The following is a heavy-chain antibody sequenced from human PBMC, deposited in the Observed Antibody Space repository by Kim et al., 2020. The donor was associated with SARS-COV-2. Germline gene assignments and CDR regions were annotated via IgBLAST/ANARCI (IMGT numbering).Heavy chain of an antibody. CDR2: IRGSGGRK. CDR1: GFTFSSYA. CDR3: AKGLARLLGYFYYGMVL. J-gene: IGHJ6*02. Sequence: GGSLRLSCAASGFTFSSYAMRWVRQAPGKGLEWVAAIRGSGGRKYYADSVKGRFTISRDNSKNTLYLQMNSLRAEDTAVYYCAKGLARLLGYFYYGMVLWGQGTGVSVSS. V-gene: IGHV3-23*01. D-gene: IGHD2-21*02.